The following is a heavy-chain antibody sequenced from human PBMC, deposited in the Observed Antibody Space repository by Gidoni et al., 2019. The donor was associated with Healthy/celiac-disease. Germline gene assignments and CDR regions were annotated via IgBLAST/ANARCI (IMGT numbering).Heavy chain of an antibody. Sequence: QVQLQESGPGLVKPSEPLSLTCTVSGGSISSYYWSWIRQPPGKGLEWIGYIYYSGSTNYNPSLKSRVTISVDTSKNQFSLKLSSVTAADTAVYYCASSLKGEWELPHLFDYWGQGTLVTVSS. CDR1: GGSISSYY. CDR3: ASSLKGEWELPHLFDY. CDR2: IYYSGST. J-gene: IGHJ4*02. D-gene: IGHD1-26*01. V-gene: IGHV4-59*08.